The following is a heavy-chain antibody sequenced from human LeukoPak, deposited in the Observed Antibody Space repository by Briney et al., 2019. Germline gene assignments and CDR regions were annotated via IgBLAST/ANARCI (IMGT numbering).Heavy chain of an antibody. V-gene: IGHV3-30*02. D-gene: IGHD2-2*01. Sequence: PGGSLRLSCAASGFTFSSYGMHWVRQAPGKGLEWVAFIRYDGSNKYYADSVKGRFTISRDNSKNTLYLQMNSLRAEDTAVYYCAKVHYGCSSTSCYVDYYYYYYMDVWGKGTTVTISS. CDR1: GFTFSSYG. J-gene: IGHJ6*03. CDR3: AKVHYGCSSTSCYVDYYYYYYMDV. CDR2: IRYDGSNK.